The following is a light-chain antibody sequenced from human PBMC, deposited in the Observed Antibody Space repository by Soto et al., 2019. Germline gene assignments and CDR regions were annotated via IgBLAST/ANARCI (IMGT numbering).Light chain of an antibody. J-gene: IGKJ2*01. CDR3: EQAVTFPYS. CDR2: AAT. V-gene: IGKV1-12*01. Sequence: DTQVTQSPSSVSASVGDTVTITCRTTKNIGRWLAWYQQKPMEAPKLLISAATQLQSGVSSRFRGGGSETECTLTINSLQPEDFAVYYCEQAVTFPYSFGQGTKL. CDR1: KNIGRW.